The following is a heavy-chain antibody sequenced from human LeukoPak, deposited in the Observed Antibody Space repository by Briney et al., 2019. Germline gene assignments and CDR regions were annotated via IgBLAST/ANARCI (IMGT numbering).Heavy chain of an antibody. V-gene: IGHV3-21*01. CDR1: GFTFSSYS. Sequence: PGGSLRLSCAASGFTFSSYSMNWVRQAPGKGLEWVSSISSSSSYIYYADSVKGRFTISRDNAKNSLYLQMNSLRAEDTAVYYCARVSRGVDYYYGMDVWGQGTTVTVSS. CDR2: ISSSSSYI. J-gene: IGHJ6*02. D-gene: IGHD3-10*01. CDR3: ARVSRGVDYYYGMDV.